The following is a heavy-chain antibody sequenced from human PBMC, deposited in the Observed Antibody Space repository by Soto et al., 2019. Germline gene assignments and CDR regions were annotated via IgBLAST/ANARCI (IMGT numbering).Heavy chain of an antibody. CDR3: ARDSLATLVSAFDI. CDR2: IYSGGST. D-gene: IGHD6-6*01. CDR1: GFTVSSNY. Sequence: GGSLRLSCAASGFTVSSNYMSWVRQAPGKGLEWVSVIYSGGSTYYADSVKGRFTISRDNSKNTLYLQMNSLRAEDTAVYYCARDSLATLVSAFDIWGQGTMVTVSS. V-gene: IGHV3-66*01. J-gene: IGHJ3*02.